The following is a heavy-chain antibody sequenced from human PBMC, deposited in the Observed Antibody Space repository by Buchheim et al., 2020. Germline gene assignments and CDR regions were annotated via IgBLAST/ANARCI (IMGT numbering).Heavy chain of an antibody. Sequence: QVQLQESGPGLVKPSGTLSLTCAVSGGSISSSNWWSWVRQPPGKGLEWIGEIYHSGSTNYNPSLKSRVPITVDKSKNPFSLKLSSVTAADTAVYYCARTTGGYYYDSSGYPYFDYWGQGTL. CDR1: GGSISSSNW. J-gene: IGHJ4*02. CDR2: IYHSGST. CDR3: ARTTGGYYYDSSGYPYFDY. V-gene: IGHV4-4*02. D-gene: IGHD3-22*01.